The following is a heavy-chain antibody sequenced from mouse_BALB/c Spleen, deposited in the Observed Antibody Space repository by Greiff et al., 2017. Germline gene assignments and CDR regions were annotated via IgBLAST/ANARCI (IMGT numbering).Heavy chain of an antibody. CDR1: GYSFTSYW. D-gene: IGHD2-3*01. J-gene: IGHJ4*01. Sequence: QVQLKQSGPQLVRPGASVKISCKASGYSFTSYWMHWVKQRPGQGLEWIGMIDPSDSETRLNQKFKDKATLTVDKSSSTAYMQLSSPTSEDSAVYYCARDDGYYLYAMDYWGQGTSVTVSS. CDR2: IDPSDSET. V-gene: IGHV1S126*01. CDR3: ARDDGYYLYAMDY.